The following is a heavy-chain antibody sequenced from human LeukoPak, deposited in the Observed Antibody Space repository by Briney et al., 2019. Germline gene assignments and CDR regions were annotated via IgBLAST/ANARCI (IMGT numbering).Heavy chain of an antibody. CDR2: ITEDGSEK. V-gene: IGHV3-7*01. CDR3: ARDKVNGGRTGPLFDY. Sequence: PGGSLRLSCSASGFTFSSYWMSWVRQAPGKGLEWGAHITEDGSEKKYVNSVKGRFTISRDNAKNSVYLQMDRLTDEDTAVYYCARDKVNGGRTGPLFDYWGQGALVTVSS. CDR1: GFTFSSYW. J-gene: IGHJ4*02. D-gene: IGHD2-8*01.